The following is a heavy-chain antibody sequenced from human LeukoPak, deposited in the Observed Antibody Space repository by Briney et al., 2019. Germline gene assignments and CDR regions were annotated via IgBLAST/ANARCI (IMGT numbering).Heavy chain of an antibody. V-gene: IGHV4-34*01. Sequence: SETLSLTCAVYGGSFSGYYWSWIRQPPGKGLEWIGEINHSGSTYYNPSLKSRVTISVDRSKNQFSLKLSSVTAADTAIYYCARGNWPNDYWGQGTLVTVSS. CDR2: INHSGST. D-gene: IGHD1-1*01. CDR1: GGSFSGYY. CDR3: ARGNWPNDY. J-gene: IGHJ4*02.